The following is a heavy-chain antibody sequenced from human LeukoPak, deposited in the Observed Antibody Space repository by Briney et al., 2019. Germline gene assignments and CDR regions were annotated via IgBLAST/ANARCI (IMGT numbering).Heavy chain of an antibody. CDR2: FDPEDGET. D-gene: IGHD3-10*01. J-gene: IGHJ4*02. CDR3: ARAITMVRGVIINY. V-gene: IGHV1-24*01. Sequence: ASVKVSCKVSGYTLTELSMHWVRQAPGKGLEWMGGFDPEDGETIYAQKFQGRVTMTEDTSTDTAYMELSSLRSEDTAVYYCARAITMVRGVIINYWGQGTLVTVSS. CDR1: GYTLTELS.